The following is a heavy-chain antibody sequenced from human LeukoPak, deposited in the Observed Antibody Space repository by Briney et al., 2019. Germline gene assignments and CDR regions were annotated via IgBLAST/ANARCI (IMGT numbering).Heavy chain of an antibody. Sequence: GGSLRLSCEASGFTFSNYTMNWVRQAPGRGLEWVSSISSRGTHSYYADSVKGRFTISRGNAKNSLYLQMSSLRVEDTAIYYCARIFLTSSGYDLAFFTHWGQGALVTVSS. CDR1: GFTFSNYT. V-gene: IGHV3-21*01. CDR2: ISSRGTHS. J-gene: IGHJ4*02. CDR3: ARIFLTSSGYDLAFFTH. D-gene: IGHD5-12*01.